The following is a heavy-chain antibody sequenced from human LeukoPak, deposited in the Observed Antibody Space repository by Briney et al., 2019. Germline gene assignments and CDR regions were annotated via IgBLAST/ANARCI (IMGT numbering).Heavy chain of an antibody. D-gene: IGHD6-13*01. CDR1: GGTFSSYA. CDR2: IIPIFDTA. V-gene: IGHV1-69*13. J-gene: IGHJ4*02. CDR3: ARSLIAAAVDYFDY. Sequence: SVKVSCKASGGTFSSYAISWVRQAPGQGLEWMGGIIPIFDTANYAQKFQGRVTITADESTSTAYMELSSLRSEDTAVYYCARSLIAAAVDYFDYWGQGTLVTVSS.